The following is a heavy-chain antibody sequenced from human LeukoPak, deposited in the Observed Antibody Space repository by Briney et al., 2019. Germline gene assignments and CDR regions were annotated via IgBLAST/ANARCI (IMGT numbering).Heavy chain of an antibody. Sequence: PSETLSLTCAVYGGSFSGYYWSWIRQPPGKGLEWIGEINHSGSTNYNPSLKSRVTISVDTSKNQFSLKLSSVTAADTAVYYCARGLYYYDSSGYTPFDYWGKGTLVTVSS. V-gene: IGHV4-34*01. CDR2: INHSGST. D-gene: IGHD3-22*01. CDR1: GGSFSGYY. CDR3: ARGLYYYDSSGYTPFDY. J-gene: IGHJ4*02.